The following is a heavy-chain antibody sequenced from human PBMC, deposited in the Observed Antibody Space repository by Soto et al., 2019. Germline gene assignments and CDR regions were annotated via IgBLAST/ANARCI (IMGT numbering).Heavy chain of an antibody. J-gene: IGHJ4*02. CDR1: GFTFGDYA. CDR3: TSAVSPRDY. Sequence: GGSLRLSCTASGFTFGDYAMSWFRQAPGKGLEWVGFIRSKAYGGTTEYAASVKGRFTISRDDSKSIAYLQMNSLKTEDKAVYYRTSAVSPRDYWGQGTLVTVSS. V-gene: IGHV3-49*03. CDR2: IRSKAYGGTT.